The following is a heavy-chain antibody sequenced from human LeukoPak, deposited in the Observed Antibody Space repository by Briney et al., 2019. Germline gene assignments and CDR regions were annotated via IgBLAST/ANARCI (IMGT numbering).Heavy chain of an antibody. J-gene: IGHJ5*02. V-gene: IGHV1-18*04. CDR3: ARVPLGDSSTYYYPKPDWFDP. Sequence: GASVKVSCKASGYTFTTYYMHWVRQALGQGLEWMGWISSYNGDTNYAQRVQDRVTMTTDTATSTAYMELRSLRSDDTAVYYCARVPLGDSSTYYYPKPDWFDPWGQGTLVIVSS. CDR2: ISSYNGDT. D-gene: IGHD3-22*01. CDR1: GYTFTTYY.